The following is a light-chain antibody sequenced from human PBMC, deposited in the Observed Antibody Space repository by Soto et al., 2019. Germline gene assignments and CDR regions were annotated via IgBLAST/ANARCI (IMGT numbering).Light chain of an antibody. J-gene: IGLJ2*01. V-gene: IGLV1-40*01. CDR2: GNS. Sequence: QSVLTQPPSVSGAPGQRVTISCTGSSSNIGADYDVHWYQQLPGTAPKLLIYGNSNRPSGVPDRFFGSKSGTSASLAITGLQAEDEADYYCQSYDSSLSGFVVFGGGTKLTVL. CDR3: QSYDSSLSGFVV. CDR1: SSNIGADYD.